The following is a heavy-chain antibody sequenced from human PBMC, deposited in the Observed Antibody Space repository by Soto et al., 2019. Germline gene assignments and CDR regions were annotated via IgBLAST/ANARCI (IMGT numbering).Heavy chain of an antibody. CDR3: ALITFGGVIAHFDY. CDR1: GGSISNTNYY. V-gene: IGHV4-39*01. J-gene: IGHJ4*02. CDR2: IYYSGST. D-gene: IGHD3-16*02. Sequence: SETLSLTCSVSGGSISNTNYYWGWIRQPPGKRLERIGSIYYSGSTYYNPSLKSRVTISVDTSKNQFSLKLISVTAADSAVYYCALITFGGVIAHFDYWGPGNLVTVSS.